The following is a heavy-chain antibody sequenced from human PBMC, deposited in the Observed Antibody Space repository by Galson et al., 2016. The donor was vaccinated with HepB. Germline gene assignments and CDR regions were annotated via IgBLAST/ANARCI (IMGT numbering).Heavy chain of an antibody. CDR1: GDTFSNYA. CDR2: IIPIFDTI. D-gene: IGHD3-22*01. J-gene: IGHJ6*02. V-gene: IGHV1-69*13. CDR3: ARSGRISMTVVVINKYYYFGLDV. Sequence: SVKVSCKASGDTFSNYAISWVRQAPGQGLEWMGGIIPIFDTIIVAQKFQGRVTITADESTSTAYMELSSLRSEDTAVYYCARSGRISMTVVVINKYYYFGLDVWGPGTTVTVS.